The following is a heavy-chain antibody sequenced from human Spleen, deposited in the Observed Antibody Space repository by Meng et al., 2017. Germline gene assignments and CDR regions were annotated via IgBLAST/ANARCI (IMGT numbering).Heavy chain of an antibody. CDR2: IYYSGST. CDR3: AKGYGWYDS. CDR1: GGSISNSGYF. V-gene: IGHV4-31*03. J-gene: IGHJ5*01. Sequence: LQLHESGPGLVKPSDPRPLTCTFSGGSISNSGYFWSWIRQHPGQGLEWIGYIYYSGSTYYSPSLKSRITISLDTSKNQFSLKLTSVTAADTAVYFCAKGYGWYDSWGQGTLVTVSS. D-gene: IGHD5-18*01.